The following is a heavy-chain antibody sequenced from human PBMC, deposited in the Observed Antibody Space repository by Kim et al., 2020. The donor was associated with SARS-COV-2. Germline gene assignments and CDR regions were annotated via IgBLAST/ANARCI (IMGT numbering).Heavy chain of an antibody. D-gene: IGHD3-10*01. Sequence: HYAASVEGRFTISRDNSRNTLHLQMSSLRVEDAAIYYCAKDLYDYSAMDVWGQGTTVTVSS. J-gene: IGHJ6*02. CDR3: AKDLYDYSAMDV. V-gene: IGHV3-23*01.